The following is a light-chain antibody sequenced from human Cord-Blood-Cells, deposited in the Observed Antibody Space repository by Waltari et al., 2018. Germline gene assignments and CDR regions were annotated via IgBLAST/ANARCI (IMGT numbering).Light chain of an antibody. CDR2: GKN. Sequence: SSELTQDPAVSVALGQTVRITCQGDSLRSYYASWYQQKPGQAPLLVIYGKNNRPSGIPDRFSGSSSGNTASLTITGAQAEDEADYYCNSRDSSGRVFGGGTKLTVL. CDR3: NSRDSSGRV. J-gene: IGLJ3*02. CDR1: SLRSYY. V-gene: IGLV3-19*01.